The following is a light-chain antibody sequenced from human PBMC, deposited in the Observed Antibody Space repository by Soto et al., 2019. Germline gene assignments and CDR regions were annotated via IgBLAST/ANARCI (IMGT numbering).Light chain of an antibody. CDR2: DVS. CDR1: SSDVGVYNY. V-gene: IGLV2-14*01. CDR3: SSYTSSSTVV. Sequence: QSALTQPASVSGSPGQSITISCTGSSSDVGVYNYVSWYQQHPGKAPKLIIYDVSNRPSGVSNRFSGSKSGNTASLTISGLQAEDEADYYCSSYTSSSTVVFGGGTNLTVL. J-gene: IGLJ2*01.